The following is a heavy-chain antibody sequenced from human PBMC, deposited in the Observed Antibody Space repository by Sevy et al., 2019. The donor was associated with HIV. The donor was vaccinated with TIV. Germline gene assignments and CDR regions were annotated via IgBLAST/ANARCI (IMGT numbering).Heavy chain of an antibody. J-gene: IGHJ4*02. V-gene: IGHV3-23*01. D-gene: IGHD3-10*01. Sequence: GGSLRLSCPASGFTFTSYAMSWVRQAPGKGREWVSAIGGRGGRTYNADSGKGRFTIFRENSKKTLKLQMISLRAEETAIYYCAKPTSYVYGSSSDPLPSSRNDYWGQGTLVTVSS. CDR2: IGGRGGRT. CDR1: GFTFTSYA. CDR3: AKPTSYVYGSSSDPLPSSRNDY.